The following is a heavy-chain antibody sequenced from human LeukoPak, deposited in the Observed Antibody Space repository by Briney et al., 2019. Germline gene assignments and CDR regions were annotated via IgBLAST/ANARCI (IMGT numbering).Heavy chain of an antibody. D-gene: IGHD3-22*01. CDR3: ARGYHRPDSSGNPPLGY. Sequence: PLETLSLTCTVSVVSITAYFVSWVRQSAGHGREWWGGIYYSSSINYNPSLKSRVTISVDTSKNQSSLKLSSVTAADTAVYYCARGYHRPDSSGNPPLGYWGQGTLVTVPS. V-gene: IGHV4-59*08. CDR2: IYYSSSI. CDR1: VVSITAYF. J-gene: IGHJ4*02.